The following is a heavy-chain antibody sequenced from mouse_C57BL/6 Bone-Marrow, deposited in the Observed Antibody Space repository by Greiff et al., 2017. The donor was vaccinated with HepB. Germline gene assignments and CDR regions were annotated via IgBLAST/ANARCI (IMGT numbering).Heavy chain of an antibody. Sequence: EVQLQQSGPVLVKPGASVKMSCKASGYTFTDYYMNWVKQSHGKSLEWIGVINPYNGGTSYNQKFKGKATLTVDKSSSTAYMELNSLTSEDSAVYYCATATVVYWYFDVWGTGTTVTVSS. CDR2: INPYNGGT. CDR3: ATATVVYWYFDV. CDR1: GYTFTDYY. D-gene: IGHD1-1*01. V-gene: IGHV1-19*01. J-gene: IGHJ1*03.